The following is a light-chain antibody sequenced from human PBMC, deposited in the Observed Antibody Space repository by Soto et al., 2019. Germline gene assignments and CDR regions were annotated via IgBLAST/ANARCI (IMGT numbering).Light chain of an antibody. CDR2: WAS. J-gene: IGKJ5*01. V-gene: IGKV4-1*01. CDR3: QQYYSSVVT. CDR1: QSILSSSNNKNS. Sequence: DIVMTQSPDSLAVSLGERATINCKSSQSILSSSNNKNSLAWFQQQPGQPPKLLIYWASTRESGVPDRFSGSGSETDFTLTISSLQAEDVAVYYCQQYYSSVVTFGQGTRLEIK.